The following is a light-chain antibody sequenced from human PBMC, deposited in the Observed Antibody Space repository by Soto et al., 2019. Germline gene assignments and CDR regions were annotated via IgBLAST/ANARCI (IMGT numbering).Light chain of an antibody. CDR2: GAS. V-gene: IGKV3-20*01. CDR3: QQYDTSQWT. Sequence: EIVLKQSPGTLSLSPGERATLGCRASENVRSIYLSWYQQKPGQAPRLLIFGASSRATGIPDRFSGSGSGTDFTLTISRVEPEDFAVYYCQQYDTSQWTFGQGTKVDIK. CDR1: ENVRSIY. J-gene: IGKJ1*01.